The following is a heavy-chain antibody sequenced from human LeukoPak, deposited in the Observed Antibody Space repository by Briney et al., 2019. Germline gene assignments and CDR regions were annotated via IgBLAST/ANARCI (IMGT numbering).Heavy chain of an antibody. J-gene: IGHJ6*03. D-gene: IGHD1-26*01. CDR2: MNPNSGNT. CDR3: ARRGWGGSGGYFVYYYYYMDV. CDR1: GYTFTSYD. Sequence: GASVKVSCKASGYTFTSYDINWVRQATGQGLEWMGWMNPNSGNTGYAQKFQGRVTITRNTSISTAYMELRSLRPEDTAVFYCARRGWGGSGGYFVYYYYYMDVWGKGTTVTVSS. V-gene: IGHV1-8*03.